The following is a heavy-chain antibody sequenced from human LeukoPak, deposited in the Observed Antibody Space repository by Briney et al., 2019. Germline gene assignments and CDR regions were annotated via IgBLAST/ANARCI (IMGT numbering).Heavy chain of an antibody. CDR1: GDSISSSSYY. J-gene: IGHJ3*02. V-gene: IGHV4-39*07. CDR2: IYYSGST. Sequence: SETLSVTCTVSGDSISSSSYYWGWIRQPPGKGLERIGSIYYSGSTYYNLSLKSRVTISVDTSKNQFSLKLSSVTAADTAVYFCARGPYYYDSSGAFDIWGQGTMVTVSS. CDR3: ARGPYYYDSSGAFDI. D-gene: IGHD3-22*01.